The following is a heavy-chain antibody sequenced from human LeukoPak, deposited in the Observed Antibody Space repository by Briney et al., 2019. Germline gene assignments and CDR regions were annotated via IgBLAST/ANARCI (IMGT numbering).Heavy chain of an antibody. V-gene: IGHV3-48*03. CDR1: GFTFSSYE. CDR3: ARDYGDAFDI. CDR2: ISSSGSTI. J-gene: IGHJ3*02. D-gene: IGHD4-17*01. Sequence: GGSLRLSCSASGFTFSSYEMNWVRQAPGKGLEWVSYISSSGSTIYYADPVKGRFTISRDNAKNSLYLQMNSLRAEDTAVYYCARDYGDAFDIWGQGTMVTVSS.